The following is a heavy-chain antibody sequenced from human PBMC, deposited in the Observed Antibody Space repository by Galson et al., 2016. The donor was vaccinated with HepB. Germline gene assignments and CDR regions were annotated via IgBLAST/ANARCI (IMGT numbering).Heavy chain of an antibody. CDR3: AKDGGTWGYYYGDWNLDL. V-gene: IGHV3-53*01. CDR2: IYNEGNT. D-gene: IGHD3-22*01. Sequence: SLRLSCAASGFTVSGNFMTWVRQAPGQGLEWVSTIYNEGNTYYADSVKGRFTISRDNSKNNVYLQMNSLRADDTAVYYCAKDGGTWGYYYGDWNLDLWGRGTLVTVSS. CDR1: GFTVSGNF. J-gene: IGHJ2*01.